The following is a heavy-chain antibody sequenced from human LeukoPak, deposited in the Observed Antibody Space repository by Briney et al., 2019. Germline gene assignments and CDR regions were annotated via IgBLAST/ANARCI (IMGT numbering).Heavy chain of an antibody. J-gene: IGHJ5*01. CDR2: ISLSGLT. Sequence: SGTLSLTCGVSGGSISNTNWWSWVRQPPGQGLEWIGEISLSGLTNYNPSLKSRVTVSLDKSKNHLSLKLSSVTAADSAVYYCARTPAVVMYNWFDSWGQGTLVTVSS. CDR1: GGSISNTNW. V-gene: IGHV4-4*02. CDR3: ARTPAVVMYNWFDS. D-gene: IGHD4-23*01.